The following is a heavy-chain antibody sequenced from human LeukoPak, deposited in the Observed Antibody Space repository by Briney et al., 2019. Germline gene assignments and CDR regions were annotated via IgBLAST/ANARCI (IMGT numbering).Heavy chain of an antibody. J-gene: IGHJ4*02. CDR1: GGSFSGYY. V-gene: IGHV4-34*01. Sequence: SETLSLTCAVYGGSFSGYYWSWIRQPSGKGLEWIGEINHSGSTNYNPSLKSRVTISVDTSKNQFSLKLSSVTAADTAVYYCARGGLTMRTFDYWGQGTLVTVSS. D-gene: IGHD4/OR15-4a*01. CDR3: ARGGLTMRTFDY. CDR2: INHSGST.